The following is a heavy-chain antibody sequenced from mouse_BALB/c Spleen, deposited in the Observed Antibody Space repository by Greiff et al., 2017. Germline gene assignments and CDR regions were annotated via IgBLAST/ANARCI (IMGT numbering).Heavy chain of an antibody. V-gene: IGHV2-9*02. D-gene: IGHD1-1*01. Sequence: VKLVESGPGLVAPSQSLSITCTVSGFSLTSYGVHWVRQPPGKGLEWLGVIWAGGSTNYNSALMSRLSISKDNSKSQVFLKMNSLQTDDTAMYYCARDGSSPNWYFDVWGAGTTVTVSS. CDR1: GFSLTSYG. CDR2: IWAGGST. CDR3: ARDGSSPNWYFDV. J-gene: IGHJ1*01.